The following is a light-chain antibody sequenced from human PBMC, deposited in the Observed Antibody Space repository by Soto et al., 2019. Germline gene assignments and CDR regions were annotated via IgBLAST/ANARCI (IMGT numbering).Light chain of an antibody. Sequence: QSALTQPASVSGSPGRSITISCTGTSSDVGAYNYVSWYQQYPGKAPKLMIYDVSNRPSGVSNRFSGSKSGNTASLTISGLQAEDEADCYCSSYTSSSTPLFGGGTKLTVL. CDR1: SSDVGAYNY. CDR3: SSYTSSSTPL. J-gene: IGLJ2*01. V-gene: IGLV2-14*01. CDR2: DVS.